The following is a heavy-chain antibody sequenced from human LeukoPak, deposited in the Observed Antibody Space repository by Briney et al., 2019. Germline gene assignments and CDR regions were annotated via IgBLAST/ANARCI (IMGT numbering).Heavy chain of an antibody. Sequence: SETLSLTCTVSGGSISSYYWSWIRQPPGKGLEWIGYIYYTGSTYYNPSLKSRVTISVDTSRIHFSLKLTSVTAADTAVYYCARRNDPYGLDVWGQGTTVTVSS. J-gene: IGHJ6*02. D-gene: IGHD1-1*01. CDR3: ARRNDPYGLDV. V-gene: IGHV4-59*08. CDR1: GGSISSYY. CDR2: IYYTGST.